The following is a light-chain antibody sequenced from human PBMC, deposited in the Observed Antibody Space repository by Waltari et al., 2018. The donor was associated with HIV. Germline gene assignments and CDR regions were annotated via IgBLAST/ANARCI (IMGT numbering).Light chain of an antibody. V-gene: IGLV1-47*01. CDR3: AAWDDSLRGWV. Sequence: QSVLTQPPSASGTPGQRVTISCSGSSSNIGTNSVDWCQQLPGTTPKLLIYRSNQRPSGVPDRFSGSKSGTSGSLAISGLRSEDEADYYCAAWDDSLRGWVFGGGTKLTVL. CDR2: RSN. J-gene: IGLJ3*02. CDR1: SSNIGTNS.